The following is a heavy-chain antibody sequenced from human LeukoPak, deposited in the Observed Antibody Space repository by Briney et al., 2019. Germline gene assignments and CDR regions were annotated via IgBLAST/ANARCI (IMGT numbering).Heavy chain of an antibody. Sequence: GGSLRLSCAASGFTFSSYAMSWVRRAPGKGLEWVSAISGSGDSTYYADSVKGRFTISRDNSKNTLYLQMNSLRAEDTAVYYCAEDPPDYVWGRCPGGSFYIWGQGTMVTVSS. CDR2: ISGSGDST. CDR3: AEDPPDYVWGRCPGGSFYI. J-gene: IGHJ3*02. D-gene: IGHD3-16*01. V-gene: IGHV3-23*01. CDR1: GFTFSSYA.